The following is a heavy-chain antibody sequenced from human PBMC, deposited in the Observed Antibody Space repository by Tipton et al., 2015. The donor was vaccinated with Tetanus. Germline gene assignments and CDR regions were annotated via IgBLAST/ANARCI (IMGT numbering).Heavy chain of an antibody. CDR2: IYYSGST. J-gene: IGHJ5*02. Sequence: LSLTCTVSGGSISSYYWSWIRQPPGKRLEWIGYIYYSGSTNYNPSLKSRVTISVDTSKNQFSLKLSSVTAADTAVYYCARRGGYYYDSSDYYPFSFDPWGQGTLVTVSS. CDR3: ARRGGYYYDSSDYYPFSFDP. CDR1: GGSISSYY. D-gene: IGHD3-22*01. V-gene: IGHV4-59*08.